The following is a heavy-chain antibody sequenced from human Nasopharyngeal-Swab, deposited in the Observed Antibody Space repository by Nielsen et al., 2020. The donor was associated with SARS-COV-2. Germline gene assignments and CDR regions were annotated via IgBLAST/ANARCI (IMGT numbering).Heavy chain of an antibody. J-gene: IGHJ4*02. V-gene: IGHV3-23*01. CDR1: GFTFTSYA. CDR3: AKDLTGYYAPLDQ. D-gene: IGHD3-9*01. Sequence: GGSLRLSCAASGFTFTSYAMNWVRQAPGKGLEWLSAVNGNGADTYYADSVKGRFTISKDNSKNTLYLHMNSLRAEDTAVFFFAKDLTGYYAPLDQWGQGVLVTVSS. CDR2: VNGNGADT.